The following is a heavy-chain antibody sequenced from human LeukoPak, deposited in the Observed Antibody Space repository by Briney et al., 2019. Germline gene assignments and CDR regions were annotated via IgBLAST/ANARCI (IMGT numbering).Heavy chain of an antibody. D-gene: IGHD4-17*01. CDR1: GFTFSRYW. V-gene: IGHV3-7*01. J-gene: IGHJ1*01. CDR2: IKQDGSEK. CDR3: ARAIDGDHRAEYFQH. Sequence: GGSLRLSCAASGFTFSRYWMSWVRQAPGKGLEWVANIKQDGSEKYYVDSVKGRFTISRDNAKNSLYLQMNSLRAEDTAVYYCARAIDGDHRAEYFQHWGQGTLVTVSS.